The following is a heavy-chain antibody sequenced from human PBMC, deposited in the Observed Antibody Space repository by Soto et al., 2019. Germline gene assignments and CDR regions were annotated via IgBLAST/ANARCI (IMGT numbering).Heavy chain of an antibody. CDR3: PRDLGNDSSGYHILHHNWFDP. CDR1: GYTFTGYY. V-gene: IGHV1-2*04. J-gene: IGHJ5*02. D-gene: IGHD3-22*01. CDR2: INPNSGGT. Sequence: QVQLVQSGAEVKKPGASVKVSCKASGYTFTGYYMHWVRQAPGQGLEWMGWINPNSGGTNYAQKCQGWVTMTRYKPISKAYMELSRLRSDDTAVYYCPRDLGNDSSGYHILHHNWFDPWGQGPLVTVSS.